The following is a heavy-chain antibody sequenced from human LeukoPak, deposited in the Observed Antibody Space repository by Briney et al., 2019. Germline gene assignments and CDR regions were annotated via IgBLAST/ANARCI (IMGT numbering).Heavy chain of an antibody. V-gene: IGHV3-30*02. Sequence: PGESLRFSCAASGFTFSSYGMHWVRQAPGKGLEWVAFIRYDGSNKYYADSVKGRFTISRDNSKNTLYLQMNSLRAEDTAVYYCAKEKGYSYGLYYFDYWGQGTLVTVSS. J-gene: IGHJ4*02. CDR2: IRYDGSNK. D-gene: IGHD5-18*01. CDR1: GFTFSSYG. CDR3: AKEKGYSYGLYYFDY.